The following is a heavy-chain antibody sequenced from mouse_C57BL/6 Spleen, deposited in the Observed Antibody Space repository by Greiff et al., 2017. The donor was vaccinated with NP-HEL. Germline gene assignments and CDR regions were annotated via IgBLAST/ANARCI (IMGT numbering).Heavy chain of an antibody. V-gene: IGHV1-9*01. CDR1: GYTFTGYW. CDR2: ILPGSGST. Sequence: QVQLKQSGAELMKPGASVKLSCKATGYTFTGYWIEWVKQRPGHGLEWIGEILPGSGSTNYNEKFKGKATFTADTPSNTAYMQLSSLTTEDSAIYYCARHDYYGSPPGYFDVWGTGTTVTVSS. CDR3: ARHDYYGSPPGYFDV. J-gene: IGHJ1*03. D-gene: IGHD1-1*01.